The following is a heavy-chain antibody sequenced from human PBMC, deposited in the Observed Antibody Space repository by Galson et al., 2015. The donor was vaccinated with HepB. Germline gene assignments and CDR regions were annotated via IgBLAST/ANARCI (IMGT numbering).Heavy chain of an antibody. CDR3: ARGLLIRFLEWLPTAYGMDV. CDR1: GYTFTSYD. CDR2: MNPNSGNT. Sequence: SVKVSCKASGYTFTSYDINWVRQATGQGLEWMGWMNPNSGNTGYAQKFQGRVTMTRNTSISTAYMELSSLRSEDTAVYYCARGLLIRFLEWLPTAYGMDVWGQGTTVTVSS. J-gene: IGHJ6*02. V-gene: IGHV1-8*01. D-gene: IGHD3-3*01.